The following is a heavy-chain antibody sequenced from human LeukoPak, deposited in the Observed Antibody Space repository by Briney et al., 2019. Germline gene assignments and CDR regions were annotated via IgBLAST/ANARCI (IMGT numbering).Heavy chain of an antibody. D-gene: IGHD5-24*01. CDR2: ISWDSGRL. V-gene: IGHV3-9*01. Sequence: GRSLRLSCAASGFTFYYYAMHWLPQAPGKGLEWVSGISWDSGRLGYADSVKGRFTISRDNAKNSLYLQMSSLRAEDAAFYYCGKGEGARITGAIDYWGQGTLVTVSS. J-gene: IGHJ4*02. CDR1: GFTFYYYA. CDR3: GKGEGARITGAIDY.